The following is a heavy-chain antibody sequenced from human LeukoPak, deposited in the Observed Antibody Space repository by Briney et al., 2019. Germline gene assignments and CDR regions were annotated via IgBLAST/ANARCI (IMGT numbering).Heavy chain of an antibody. Sequence: GGSLTLSCAASGFTFSSYSMNWVRQAPGKGLEWVSSISSSSSYIYYADSVKGRFTISRDNAKNSLYLQMNSLRAEDTAVYYCARERAYSGYEFDYWGQGTLVTVSS. D-gene: IGHD5-12*01. CDR3: ARERAYSGYEFDY. CDR2: ISSSSSYI. CDR1: GFTFSSYS. J-gene: IGHJ4*02. V-gene: IGHV3-21*01.